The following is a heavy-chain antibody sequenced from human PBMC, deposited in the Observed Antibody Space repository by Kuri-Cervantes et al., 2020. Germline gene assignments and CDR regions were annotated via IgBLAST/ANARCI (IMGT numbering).Heavy chain of an antibody. CDR1: GFTFTFYW. J-gene: IGHJ6*02. CDR2: IKQDGSVK. V-gene: IGHV3-7*01. D-gene: IGHD5-18*01. CDR3: ARDVRPMVRSYYYHGMDV. Sequence: GESLKISCAASGFTFTFYWMTWVRQAPGKGLERVADIKQDGSVKYYVDSVQGRFTISRDNARNSLYLQMNSLRVEDTAVYYCARDVRPMVRSYYYHGMDVWGPGTTVTVSS.